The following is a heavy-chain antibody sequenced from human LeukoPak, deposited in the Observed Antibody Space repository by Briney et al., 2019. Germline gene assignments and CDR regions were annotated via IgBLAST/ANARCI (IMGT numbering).Heavy chain of an antibody. Sequence: ASVKVSCKASGGTFSSYAMNWVRQAPGQGLEWMGWINTNTGNPTYAQGFTGRFVFSLDTSVSTAYLQISSLKAEDTAVYYCAATYYYGSGSYSDDAFDIWGQGTMVTVSS. CDR2: INTNTGNP. D-gene: IGHD3-10*01. CDR3: AATYYYGSGSYSDDAFDI. J-gene: IGHJ3*02. CDR1: GGTFSSYA. V-gene: IGHV7-4-1*02.